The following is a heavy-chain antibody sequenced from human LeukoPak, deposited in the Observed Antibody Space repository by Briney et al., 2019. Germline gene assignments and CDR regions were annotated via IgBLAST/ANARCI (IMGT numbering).Heavy chain of an antibody. CDR2: INPNSGGT. J-gene: IGHJ4*02. Sequence: ASVKVSCKASGYTFTSYYMHWVRQAPGQGLEWMGWINPNSGGTNYQGRVTMTRDTSISTAYMELSRLRSDDTAVYYCARDYSSGWYFLGYWGQGTLVTVSS. CDR3: ARDYSSGWYFLGY. CDR1: GYTFTSYY. D-gene: IGHD6-19*01. V-gene: IGHV1-2*02.